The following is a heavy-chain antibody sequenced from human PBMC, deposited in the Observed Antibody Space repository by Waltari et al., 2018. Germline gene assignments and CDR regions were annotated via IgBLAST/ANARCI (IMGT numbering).Heavy chain of an antibody. CDR2: IIPSFGTA. V-gene: IGHV1-69*01. CDR1: GGTFSSYA. Sequence: QVQLVQSGAEVKKPGSSVKVSCKASGGTFSSYAISWVRQAPGQGLEWMGGIIPSFGTANYAQKFQGRVTITADESTSTAYMELSSLRSEDTAVYYCARDSRRAAAGTGWYFDLWGRGTLVTVSS. CDR3: ARDSRRAAAGTGWYFDL. J-gene: IGHJ2*01. D-gene: IGHD6-13*01.